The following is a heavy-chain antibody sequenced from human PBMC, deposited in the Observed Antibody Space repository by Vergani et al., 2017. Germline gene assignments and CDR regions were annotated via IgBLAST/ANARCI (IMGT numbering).Heavy chain of an antibody. CDR3: ATLGISGSYSFDC. Sequence: EVQLVESGGGLVKPGGSLRLSCAASGFTFSSYSMNWVRQAPGKGLEWVSSISSSSSYIYYADSVKGRFTISRDNAKNSLYLQMNSLRAEDTAVYYCATLGISGSYSFDCWGQGTLVTVSS. V-gene: IGHV3-21*01. J-gene: IGHJ4*02. CDR1: GFTFSSYS. D-gene: IGHD1-26*01. CDR2: ISSSSSYI.